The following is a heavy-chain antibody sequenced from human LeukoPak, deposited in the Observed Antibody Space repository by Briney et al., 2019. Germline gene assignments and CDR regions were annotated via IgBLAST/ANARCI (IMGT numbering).Heavy chain of an antibody. Sequence: SETLSLTCTVAGGSISSGNYYWSWMRQPAGKGLEWIGRISTSGTTNYNPALKRRVTIWIDTSKNQFSLKLSSVTAADTAMYYCARQVDPWGQGTLVTVSS. CDR3: ARQVDP. V-gene: IGHV4-61*02. CDR2: ISTSGTT. CDR1: GGSISSGNYY. J-gene: IGHJ5*02.